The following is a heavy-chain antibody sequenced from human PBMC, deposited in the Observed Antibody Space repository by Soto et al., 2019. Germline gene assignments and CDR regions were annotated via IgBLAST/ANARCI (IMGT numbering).Heavy chain of an antibody. Sequence: SETLSLTCAVYGGCFSGYYWSWIRQPPGKGLEWIGEINHSGSTNYNPSLKSRVTISVDTSKNQFSLKLSSVTAADTAVYYCARGRRLLLWFGENTDFDYWGQGTLVT. CDR1: GGCFSGYY. J-gene: IGHJ4*02. V-gene: IGHV4-34*01. CDR2: INHSGST. D-gene: IGHD3-10*01. CDR3: ARGRRLLLWFGENTDFDY.